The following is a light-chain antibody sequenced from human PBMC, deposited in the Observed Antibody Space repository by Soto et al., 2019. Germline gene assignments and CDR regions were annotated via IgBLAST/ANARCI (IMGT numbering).Light chain of an antibody. V-gene: IGLV2-14*01. CDR3: SSYTSSSTLV. J-gene: IGLJ2*01. CDR2: EVS. CDR1: SSYVGGYNY. Sequence: QSALTQPASVSGSPGQSITISCTGTSSYVGGYNYVSWYQQHPGKAPKLMIYEVSNRPSGVSNRFSGSKSGNTASLTISGLQAEDEADYYCSSYTSSSTLVFGGGTKVTVL.